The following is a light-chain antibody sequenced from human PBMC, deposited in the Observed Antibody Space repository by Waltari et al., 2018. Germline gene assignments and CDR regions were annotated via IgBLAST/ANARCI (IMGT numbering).Light chain of an antibody. CDR1: QSITGH. CDR2: SAS. CDR3: QQSYITPYT. Sequence: DIQMTQAPSSLSASVGDRVTMTCRTSQSITGHLNWFQQQPGKAPKLLIHSASALQSVVPSRFRGRGSGTHFTLTISSLQPEDFATYFCQQSYITPYTFGQGTKLEIK. J-gene: IGKJ2*01. V-gene: IGKV1-39*01.